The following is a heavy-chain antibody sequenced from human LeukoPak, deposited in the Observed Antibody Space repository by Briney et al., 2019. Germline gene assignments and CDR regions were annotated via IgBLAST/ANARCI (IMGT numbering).Heavy chain of an antibody. D-gene: IGHD3-22*01. Sequence: SETLSLTCAVSGGSISSGGYSWSWIRQPPGKGLEWIGYIYYSGSTYYNPSLKSRVTISVDTSKNQFSLKLSSVTAADTAVYYCAREEGDSSGYLFWGQGTLVTVSS. J-gene: IGHJ4*02. CDR3: AREEGDSSGYLF. CDR1: GGSISSGGYS. V-gene: IGHV4-30-4*07. CDR2: IYYSGST.